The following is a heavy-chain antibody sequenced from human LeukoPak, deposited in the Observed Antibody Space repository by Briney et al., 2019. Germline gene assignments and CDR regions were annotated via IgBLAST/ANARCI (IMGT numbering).Heavy chain of an antibody. V-gene: IGHV5-51*01. Sequence: PGESLKISCKGSGYSFTNYWIVWVRQMPGTGLEWMGIIYPGDSDTRYSPSFQGQVTISADKSISTAYLQWSSLKASDTAMYYCARQTSASSGYYIRDAFDIWGQGTMVTVSS. CDR1: GYSFTNYW. CDR2: IYPGDSDT. D-gene: IGHD3-22*01. J-gene: IGHJ3*02. CDR3: ARQTSASSGYYIRDAFDI.